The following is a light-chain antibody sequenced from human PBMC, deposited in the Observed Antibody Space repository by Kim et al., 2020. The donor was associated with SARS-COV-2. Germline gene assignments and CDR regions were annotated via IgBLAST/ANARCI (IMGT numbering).Light chain of an antibody. CDR2: DVS. CDR3: SSYTSSSTWV. J-gene: IGLJ3*02. Sequence: QSALTQPASVSGSPGQAITISCTGTSSDVGGYNYVSWYQQHPGNAPKLMIYDVSNRPSGVSNLFSGSKSGNTASLTFSGLQAEDEADYYCSSYTSSSTWVFGGWTQLTLL. V-gene: IGLV2-14*03. CDR1: SSDVGGYNY.